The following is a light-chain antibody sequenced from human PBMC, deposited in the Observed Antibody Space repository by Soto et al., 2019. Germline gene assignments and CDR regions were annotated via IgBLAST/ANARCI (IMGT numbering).Light chain of an antibody. Sequence: DIQMTQSPSILSASVGDRVTITCRASQSVSTWVAWYQQKPGKAPKLLIFKASILQGGVPSRFSGGGSGAEFTLPISSLQPDDFATYYCQQYASYSSLTCGGGTKVEIK. V-gene: IGKV1-5*03. J-gene: IGKJ4*01. CDR1: QSVSTW. CDR3: QQYASYSSLT. CDR2: KAS.